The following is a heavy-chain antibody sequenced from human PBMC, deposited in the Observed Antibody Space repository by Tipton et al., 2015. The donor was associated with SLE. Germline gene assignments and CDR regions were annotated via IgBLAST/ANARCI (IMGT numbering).Heavy chain of an antibody. J-gene: IGHJ6*02. D-gene: IGHD7-27*01. CDR1: GGSISSYY. V-gene: IGHV4-59*01. Sequence: LRLSCTVSGGSISSYYWSWIRQPPGKGLEWIGYIYYSGSTNYNPSLKSRVTISVDTSKNQFSLNLSSVTAADTAVYYCARETTGDTYYYYGMDVWDQGTTVTVSS. CDR2: IYYSGST. CDR3: ARETTGDTYYYYGMDV.